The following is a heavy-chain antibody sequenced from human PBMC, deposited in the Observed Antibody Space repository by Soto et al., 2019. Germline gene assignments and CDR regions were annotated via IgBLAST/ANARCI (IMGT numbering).Heavy chain of an antibody. Sequence: EVQLVESGGGLIQPGGSLRLSCAASGFTVSSNYMSWVRQAPGKGLEWVSVIYSGGSTYYADSVKGRFTISRDNSKNTLYLQMNSLRAEDTAVYYCARDPLFSRHWYFDLWGRGTLVTVSS. D-gene: IGHD2-21*01. V-gene: IGHV3-53*01. CDR3: ARDPLFSRHWYFDL. CDR1: GFTVSSNY. J-gene: IGHJ2*01. CDR2: IYSGGST.